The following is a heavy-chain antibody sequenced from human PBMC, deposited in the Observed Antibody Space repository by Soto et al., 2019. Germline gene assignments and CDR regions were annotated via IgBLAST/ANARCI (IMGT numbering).Heavy chain of an antibody. CDR3: ARSRDGYSFYFYYGMDG. V-gene: IGHV3-30*03. Sequence: SCAASGFTFTSYGMHWVRQAPGKALEWMALILHDGSAEYYADSVKGRFTISRDNSKNTLYLQMNSLRAEDTAVYYCARSRDGYSFYFYYGMDGWGQGTTVTVSS. D-gene: IGHD4-4*01. CDR1: GFTFTSYG. J-gene: IGHJ6*02. CDR2: ILHDGSAE.